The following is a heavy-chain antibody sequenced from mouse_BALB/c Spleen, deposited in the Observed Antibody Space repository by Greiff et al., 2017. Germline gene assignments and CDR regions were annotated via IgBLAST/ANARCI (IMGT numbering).Heavy chain of an antibody. CDR1: GYAFTSYY. Sequence: EVQLVESGPELVKPGASVKVSCKASGYAFTSYYMHWVKQSPGKSLEWIGYIDPYNGGTSYNQKFKGKATLTVDKSSSTAYMHLNSLTSEDSAVYYCARDGIYYGNYDYWGQGTTLTVSS. J-gene: IGHJ2*01. CDR3: ARDGIYYGNYDY. V-gene: IGHV1S135*01. CDR2: IDPYNGGT. D-gene: IGHD2-1*01.